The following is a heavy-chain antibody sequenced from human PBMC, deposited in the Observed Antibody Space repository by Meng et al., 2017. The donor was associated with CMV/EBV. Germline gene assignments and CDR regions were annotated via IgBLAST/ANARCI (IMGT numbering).Heavy chain of an antibody. J-gene: IGHJ6*02. V-gene: IGHV3-74*01. D-gene: IGHD5-12*01. CDR2: INSDGSST. Sequence: ETLSLTCAASGFTFSSYWMHWVRQAPGKGLVWVSRINSDGSSTSYADSVKGRFTISRDNAKNTLYLQMNSLRAEDTAVYYCARNVDYGMDVWGQGTTVTVS. CDR3: ARNVDYGMDV. CDR1: GFTFSSYW.